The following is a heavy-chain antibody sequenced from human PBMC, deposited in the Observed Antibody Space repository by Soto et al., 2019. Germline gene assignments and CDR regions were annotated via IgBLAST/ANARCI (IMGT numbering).Heavy chain of an antibody. D-gene: IGHD4-17*01. Sequence: GESLKISCKDSGYSFSNYWIGWVRQMPGKGLEWMGIVYPGDSDTRYSPSFEGRVTISADRSISTAYLQLSSLKASDTAMYYCVRRSDYGDYAGAFNIWGQGTMVTVSS. CDR1: GYSFSNYW. J-gene: IGHJ3*02. CDR3: VRRSDYGDYAGAFNI. V-gene: IGHV5-51*01. CDR2: VYPGDSDT.